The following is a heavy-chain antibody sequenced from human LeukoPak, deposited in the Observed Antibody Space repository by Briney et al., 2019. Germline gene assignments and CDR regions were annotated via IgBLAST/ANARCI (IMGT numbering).Heavy chain of an antibody. CDR1: GFTVNNYY. CDR3: GRMFGRKYYGDYIDY. J-gene: IGHJ4*02. V-gene: IGHV3-53*01. Sequence: GGSLRLSCAASGFTVNNYYMTWVRQAPGKGLECVSILYSGGMTYYADSVKGRFTISTDTSKNTVNLQMNSLRAENTAIYYCGRMFGRKYYGDYIDYWGQGSMLTVSS. D-gene: IGHD3-3*01. CDR2: LYSGGMT.